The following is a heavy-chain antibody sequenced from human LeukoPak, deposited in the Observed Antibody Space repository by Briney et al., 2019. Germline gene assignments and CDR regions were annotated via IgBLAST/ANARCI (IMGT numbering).Heavy chain of an antibody. D-gene: IGHD3-10*01. Sequence: PSETLSLTCTVSGGSISSSSYYWGWIRQPPGKGLEWIGSIYYSGSGYYNPSLKSRVTVVVDTSKNQFSLKLRSVTAADTAVYYCARDSEAGFDYWGQGTLVTVSS. V-gene: IGHV4-39*07. CDR2: IYYSGSG. J-gene: IGHJ4*02. CDR1: GGSISSSSYY. CDR3: ARDSEAGFDY.